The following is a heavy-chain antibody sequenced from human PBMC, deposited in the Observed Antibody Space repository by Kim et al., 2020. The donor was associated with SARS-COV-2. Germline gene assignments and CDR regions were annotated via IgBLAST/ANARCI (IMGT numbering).Heavy chain of an antibody. Sequence: LKSRLTISVDSSKNQFSLKLSSVTAADTAVYYCARGDTATLGAYYYGMDVWGQGTTVTVSS. J-gene: IGHJ6*02. V-gene: IGHV4-34*01. D-gene: IGHD5-18*01. CDR3: ARGDTATLGAYYYGMDV.